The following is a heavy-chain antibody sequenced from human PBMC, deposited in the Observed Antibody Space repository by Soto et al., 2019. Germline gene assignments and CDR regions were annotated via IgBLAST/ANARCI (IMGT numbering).Heavy chain of an antibody. V-gene: IGHV3-7*01. CDR1: GFTFNNYW. CDR3: ARSLDP. J-gene: IGHJ5*02. CDR2: INQDGREK. Sequence: PGGSLRLSCAASGFTFNNYWMDWVRQAPGKGLEWVANINQDGREKYYVDSVKGRFTISRDNAKNSLYLQMTSLTAEDSALYYCARSLDPWGQGTLVTVSS.